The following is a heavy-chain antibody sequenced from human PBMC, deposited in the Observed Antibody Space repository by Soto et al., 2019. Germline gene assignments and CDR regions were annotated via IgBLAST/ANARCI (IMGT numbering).Heavy chain of an antibody. CDR2: INPSGGST. Sequence: ASVKVSCKASGYTFTSYYMHWVRQAPGQGLERMGIINPSGGSTSYAQKFQSRVTMTRATSTSTVYTELSSLRSKDTAVYYCAREILLWFGELRKYGMDVSSQGTTVTVSS. CDR3: AREILLWFGELRKYGMDV. CDR1: GYTFTSYY. D-gene: IGHD3-10*01. V-gene: IGHV1-46*01. J-gene: IGHJ6*02.